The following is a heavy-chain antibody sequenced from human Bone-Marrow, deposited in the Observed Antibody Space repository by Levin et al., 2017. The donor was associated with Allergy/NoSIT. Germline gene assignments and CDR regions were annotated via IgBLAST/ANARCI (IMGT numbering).Heavy chain of an antibody. V-gene: IGHV3-74*01. D-gene: IGHD2-2*01. CDR2: INSGGSAT. CDR3: AKGGCSATSCLDY. Sequence: GSLRLSCAVSGFTFSTYWMHWVRQAPGKGLVWVSRINSGGSATDYADSVKGRFTISRDNARNTLYLQMNSLSAEDTAVYYCAKGGCSATSCLDYWGQGTLVTVSS. J-gene: IGHJ4*02. CDR1: GFTFSTYW.